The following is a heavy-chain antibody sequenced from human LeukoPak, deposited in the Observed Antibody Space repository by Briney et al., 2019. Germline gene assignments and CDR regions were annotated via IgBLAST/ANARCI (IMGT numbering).Heavy chain of an antibody. CDR2: SNPNSGGT. CDR3: ARAYYYDSSGSLHY. V-gene: IGHV1-2*02. D-gene: IGHD3-22*01. CDR1: GYTXTGYY. Sequence: GASVKVSCKASGYTXTGYYMHWVRQAPGQGLEWMGWSNPNSGGTNYAQKFQGRVTMTRDTSISTAYMELSRLRSDDTAVYYCARAYYYDSSGSLHYWGQGTLVTVSS. J-gene: IGHJ4*02.